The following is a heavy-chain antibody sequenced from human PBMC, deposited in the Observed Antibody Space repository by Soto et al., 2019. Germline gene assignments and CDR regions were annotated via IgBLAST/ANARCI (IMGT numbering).Heavy chain of an antibody. J-gene: IGHJ4*02. CDR2: INHSGST. CDR3: ARAYGGNSGVFDY. V-gene: IGHV4-34*01. Sequence: QVQLQQWGAGLLKPSETLSLTCAVYGGSFSGYYWSWIRQPPGKGLEWIGEINHSGSTNYNPSLKTRVTISVDTSKTPFSLQLSSVTAADTAVYYCARAYGGNSGVFDYWGQGTLVTVSS. CDR1: GGSFSGYY. D-gene: IGHD4-17*01.